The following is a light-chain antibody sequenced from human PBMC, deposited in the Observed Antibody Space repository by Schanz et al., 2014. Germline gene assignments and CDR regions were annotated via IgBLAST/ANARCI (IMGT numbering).Light chain of an antibody. CDR2: EGS. V-gene: IGLV2-14*02. CDR3: LSYAGSHNYV. CDR1: SSDVGSYNL. Sequence: QSALTQPASVSGSPGQSITISCTGTSSDVGSYNLVSWYQQHPGKAPKLMIYEGSKRPSGVSNRISGSKSGNTASLTVSGLQPEDEADYYCLSYAGSHNYVFGTGTKLTVL. J-gene: IGLJ1*01.